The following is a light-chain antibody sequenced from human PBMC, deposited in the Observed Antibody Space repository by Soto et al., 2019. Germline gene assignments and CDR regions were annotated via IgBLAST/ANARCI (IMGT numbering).Light chain of an antibody. CDR3: QQDGSSPPWT. V-gene: IGKV3-20*01. CDR2: GAS. J-gene: IGKJ1*01. Sequence: IVLTPSPGTLSLSPGERATLSCRASQSVSSSYLAWYQQKPGQAPRLLIYGASSRATGIPDRFSGSGSGTDLTLTISRLEPEDFAVYFCQQDGSSPPWTCGQGTNVEIK. CDR1: QSVSSSY.